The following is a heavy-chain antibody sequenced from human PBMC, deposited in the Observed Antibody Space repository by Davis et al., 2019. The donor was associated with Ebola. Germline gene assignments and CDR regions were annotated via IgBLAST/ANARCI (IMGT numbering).Heavy chain of an antibody. V-gene: IGHV4-59*08. CDR2: ISYSESS. Sequence: MPSETLSLTCTVSGGSISSSYWSWIRQPPGKGLDWIGYISYSESSNYNPSLKSRVTISVDTSKNQFSLKLSSVTAADTAVYYCAVGWSFDYWGQGTLVTVSS. D-gene: IGHD6-19*01. CDR3: AVGWSFDY. CDR1: GGSISSSY. J-gene: IGHJ4*02.